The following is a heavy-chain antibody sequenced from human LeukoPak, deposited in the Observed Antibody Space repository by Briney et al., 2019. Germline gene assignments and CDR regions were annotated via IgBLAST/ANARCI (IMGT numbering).Heavy chain of an antibody. CDR2: INHSGST. CDR1: GGSFSGYY. D-gene: IGHD3-9*01. J-gene: IGHJ5*02. Sequence: PSETLSLTCAVYGGSFSGYYWSWIRQPPGKGLEWIGEINHSGSTNYNPSLKSRVAISVDTSKNQFSLKLSSVTAADTAVYYCARRSELRYFDWHVSGTWFDPWGQGTLVTVSS. CDR3: ARRSELRYFDWHVSGTWFDP. V-gene: IGHV4-34*01.